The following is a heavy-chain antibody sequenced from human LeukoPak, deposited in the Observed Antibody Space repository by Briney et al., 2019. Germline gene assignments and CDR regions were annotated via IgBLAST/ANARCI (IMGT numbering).Heavy chain of an antibody. Sequence: ASVKVSCKASGYTFTDYYIHWVRQAPGQGLEWMGWISANSGATNYAQKFQGRVTMTRDTSISTAYMELSRLRSDDTAVYYCARDRKRITIFGVVISYWFDPWGQGTLVTVSS. V-gene: IGHV1-2*02. J-gene: IGHJ5*02. D-gene: IGHD3-3*01. CDR3: ARDRKRITIFGVVISYWFDP. CDR2: ISANSGAT. CDR1: GYTFTDYY.